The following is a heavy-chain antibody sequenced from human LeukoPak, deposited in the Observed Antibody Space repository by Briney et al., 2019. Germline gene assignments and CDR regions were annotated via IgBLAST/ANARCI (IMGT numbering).Heavy chain of an antibody. CDR1: GYTFTNYY. J-gene: IGHJ4*02. Sequence: ASVKVSCKASGYTFTNYYMHWVRQAPGLGFEWMGWINPKSGGTSYPQRFQGRLTMTRDTSISTAYMELSRLRSDDTAVYYCVPSANYYYFDYWGQGTLVTVSS. D-gene: IGHD1-26*01. CDR2: INPKSGGT. V-gene: IGHV1-2*02. CDR3: VPSANYYYFDY.